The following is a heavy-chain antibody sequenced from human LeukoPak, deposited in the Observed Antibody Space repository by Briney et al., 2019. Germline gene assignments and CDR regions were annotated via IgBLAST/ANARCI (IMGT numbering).Heavy chain of an antibody. CDR2: INPSAGST. Sequence: ASVKVSCKSSGYTFTRYYMHWVRQAPGQGLEWMGIINPSAGSTSNAQKFQGRVSMTRDMSTSTVYMELSSLRSEDTAVYYCAKTYDISGYYYGHIDYWGQGTLVTVSS. J-gene: IGHJ4*02. CDR3: AKTYDISGYYYGHIDY. CDR1: GYTFTRYY. V-gene: IGHV1-46*01. D-gene: IGHD3-22*01.